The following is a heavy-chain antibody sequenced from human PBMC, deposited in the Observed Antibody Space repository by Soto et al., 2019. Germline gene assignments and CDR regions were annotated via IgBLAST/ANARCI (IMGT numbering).Heavy chain of an antibody. CDR1: GGSISSVGYS. CDR2: IYHSGST. V-gene: IGHV4-30-2*01. D-gene: IGHD4-4*01. Sequence: QLQLQESGSGLVKPSQTLSLTCAVSGGSISSVGYSWHWLRQQPGKGLEWIGYIYHSGSTYYNPSLKRRVTISVDRSNSQLSPTLSSVTAADTAVYYCARGMTTVTTIAYWGQGTLVTVSS. CDR3: ARGMTTVTTIAY. J-gene: IGHJ4*01.